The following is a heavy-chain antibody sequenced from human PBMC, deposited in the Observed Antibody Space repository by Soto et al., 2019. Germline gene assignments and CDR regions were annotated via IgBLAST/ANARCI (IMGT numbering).Heavy chain of an antibody. D-gene: IGHD3-10*01. V-gene: IGHV3-33*01. CDR2: IWYDGSNK. J-gene: IGHJ5*02. CDR1: GFTFSSYG. Sequence: GGSLRLSCAASGFTFSSYGMHWVRQAPGKGLEWVAVIWYDGSNKYYADSVKGRFTISRDNSKNTLYLQMNSLRAEDTAVYCCAGVRYDKNLFDPWGQGSLVTVSS. CDR3: AGVRYDKNLFDP.